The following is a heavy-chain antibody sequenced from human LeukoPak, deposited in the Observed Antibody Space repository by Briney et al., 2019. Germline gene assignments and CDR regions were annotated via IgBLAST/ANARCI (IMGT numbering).Heavy chain of an antibody. CDR3: AKDGSQSRSDWSVRYYGMDV. CDR2: ISYDGSSE. V-gene: IGHV3-30*18. J-gene: IGHJ6*02. Sequence: PGGSLRLSCAASGFSFSSHGIHWVRQAPGKGPEWVAGISYDGSSEYYADSVRGRFTISRDNSKNTLFLQMNSLRAEDTAVYYCAKDGSQSRSDWSVRYYGMDVWGQGTTVTVSS. D-gene: IGHD1-26*01. CDR1: GFSFSSHG.